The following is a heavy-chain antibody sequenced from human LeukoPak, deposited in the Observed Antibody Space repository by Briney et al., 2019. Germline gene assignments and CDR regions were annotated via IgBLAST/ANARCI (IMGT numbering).Heavy chain of an antibody. CDR2: ISDSGGST. V-gene: IGHV3-23*01. CDR3: AKDYDTLTGYYSLIDY. CDR1: GFTFSSYA. D-gene: IGHD3-9*01. Sequence: QAGRSLRLSCAASGFTFSSYAMSWVRQALGKGLEWVSVISDSGGSTSYADSVKGRFTVSRDNSKNMLYLQMNSLRAEDTAVYYCAKDYDTLTGYYSLIDYWGQGTLVTVSS. J-gene: IGHJ4*02.